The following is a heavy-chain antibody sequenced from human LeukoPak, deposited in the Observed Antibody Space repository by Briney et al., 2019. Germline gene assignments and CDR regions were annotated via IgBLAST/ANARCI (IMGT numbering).Heavy chain of an antibody. CDR3: LSLRDDYNIV. CDR1: GFTLSWYW. Sequence: PGGSLRLSCAASGFTLSWYWMHWVRQAPGKGLVWVSRINSDGSSTLYADSVKGRFTISRDNAKNTLYLQMNSLRAEDTAVYYCLSLRDDYNIVWGQGTLVTVSS. J-gene: IGHJ4*02. CDR2: INSDGSST. D-gene: IGHD4-4*01. V-gene: IGHV3-74*01.